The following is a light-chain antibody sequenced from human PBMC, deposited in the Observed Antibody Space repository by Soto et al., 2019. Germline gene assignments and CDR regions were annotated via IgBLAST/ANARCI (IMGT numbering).Light chain of an antibody. J-gene: IGLJ3*02. CDR1: SSDVGGYNY. CDR2: EVS. CDR3: SSYAGNSAWV. Sequence: QSALTQPASVSGSPGQSITISCTGTSSDVGGYNYVSWYQQHPGKAPKLMIYEVSNRPSGVSNRFSGSKSDNTASLTVSGLQAEDEADYYCSSYAGNSAWVFGGGTKLTVL. V-gene: IGLV2-14*01.